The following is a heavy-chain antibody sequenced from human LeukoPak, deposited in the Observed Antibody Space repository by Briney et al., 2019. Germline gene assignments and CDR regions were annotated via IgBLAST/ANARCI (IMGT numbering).Heavy chain of an antibody. CDR2: ISYSGST. Sequence: PSETLSLTCTVSGGSISSYYWSWIRQPPGKGLVWIACISYSGSTKYNPSLKSRVTISVDTSKNQLSLKLSSVTAADTAVYYCAREPGFDSSGYLNWFDPWGQGTLVTVSS. CDR3: AREPGFDSSGYLNWFDP. CDR1: GGSISSYY. V-gene: IGHV4-59*01. J-gene: IGHJ5*02. D-gene: IGHD3-22*01.